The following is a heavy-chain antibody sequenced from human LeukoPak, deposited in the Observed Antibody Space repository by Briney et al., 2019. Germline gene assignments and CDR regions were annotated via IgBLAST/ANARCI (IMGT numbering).Heavy chain of an antibody. CDR3: ARDNTPGYYYMDV. CDR1: GYTFTGYY. J-gene: IGHJ6*03. CDR2: INPNSGGT. V-gene: IGHV1-2*02. Sequence: ASVKVSCKASGYTFTGYYMHWVRQAPGQGLERMGWINPNSGGTNYAQKFQGRVTMTRDTSISTAYMELSSLRSDDTAVYYCARDNTPGYYYMDVWGKGTTVTVSS.